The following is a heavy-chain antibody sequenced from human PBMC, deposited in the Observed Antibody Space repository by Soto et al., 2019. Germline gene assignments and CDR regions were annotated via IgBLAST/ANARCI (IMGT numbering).Heavy chain of an antibody. D-gene: IGHD6-6*01. V-gene: IGHV4-59*01. CDR1: GGSISSYY. CDR2: IYYSGST. CDR3: ARGKSLGYSSPFLYAY. Sequence: SETLSLTCTVSGGSISSYYWSWIRQPPGKGLEWIGYIYYSGSTNYNPSLKSRVTISVDTSKNQFSLKLSSVTAADTAVYYCARGKSLGYSSPFLYAYCGQGTLVTVSS. J-gene: IGHJ4*02.